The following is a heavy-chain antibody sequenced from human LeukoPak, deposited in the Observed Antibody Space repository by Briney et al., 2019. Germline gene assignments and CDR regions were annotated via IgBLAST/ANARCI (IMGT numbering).Heavy chain of an antibody. V-gene: IGHV1-69*04. CDR2: IIPIFGIA. Sequence: SVTVSCKASGGTFSSYAISWVRQAPGQGLEWMGMIIPIFGIANYSQKFQGRVTITADKSTSRAYMELSSLRSDDTAVYYCARGKYDFWSADNPPFGYWGQGTLVTVSS. CDR3: ARGKYDFWSADNPPFGY. CDR1: GGTFSSYA. J-gene: IGHJ4*02. D-gene: IGHD3-3*01.